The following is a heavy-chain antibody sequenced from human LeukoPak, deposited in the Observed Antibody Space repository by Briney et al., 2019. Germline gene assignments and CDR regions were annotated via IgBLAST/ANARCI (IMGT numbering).Heavy chain of an antibody. CDR2: ISSSGSTI. J-gene: IGHJ3*02. CDR3: AREQWLFQSDAFDI. V-gene: IGHV3-11*04. D-gene: IGHD6-19*01. CDR1: GFTFSDSY. Sequence: PGGSLRLSCAASGFTFSDSYMSWIRQAPGKGLEWVSCISSSGSTIYYADSVKGRFTISRDNAKNSLYLQMYSLRAEDTAVYYCAREQWLFQSDAFDIWGQGTMVTVSS.